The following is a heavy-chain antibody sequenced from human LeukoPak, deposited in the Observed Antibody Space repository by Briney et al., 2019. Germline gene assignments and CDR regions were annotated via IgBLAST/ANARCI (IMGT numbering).Heavy chain of an antibody. D-gene: IGHD1-26*01. CDR1: GGTFSSYA. CDR3: ASIRRVGATSYFDY. V-gene: IGHV1-69*05. Sequence: GSSVKVSCKASGGTFSSYAISWVRQAPGQGLGWMGRIIPIFGTANYAQKFQGRVTITTDESTSTAYMELSSLRSEDTAVYYCASIRRVGATSYFDYWGQGTLVTVSS. J-gene: IGHJ4*02. CDR2: IIPIFGTA.